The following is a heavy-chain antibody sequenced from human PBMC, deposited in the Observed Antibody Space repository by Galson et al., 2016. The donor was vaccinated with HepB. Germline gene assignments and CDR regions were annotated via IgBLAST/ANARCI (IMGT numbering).Heavy chain of an antibody. CDR3: AKELGVFDAFDI. J-gene: IGHJ3*02. V-gene: IGHV3-30*18. CDR2: ISFNGGTN. D-gene: IGHD3-3*02. CDR1: GFSFSDFG. Sequence: SLRLSCAASGFSFSDFGMHWVRQAPGKGLEWVAAISFNGGTNKRAESPKGRFSISRDNSKNTLYLEMSSLSADDTAVYYCAKELGVFDAFDIWGQGTTVTVSS.